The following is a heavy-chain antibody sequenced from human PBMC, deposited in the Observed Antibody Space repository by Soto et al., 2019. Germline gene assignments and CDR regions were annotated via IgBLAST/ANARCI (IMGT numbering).Heavy chain of an antibody. D-gene: IGHD3-22*01. V-gene: IGHV3-9*01. J-gene: IGHJ4*02. CDR1: GFTFDDYA. Sequence: VQLVESGGGLVQPGRSLRLSCAASGFTFDDYAVHWIRLAPGKGLEWVSGISWNSGDIGYADSVKGRFTISRDSAKNPLYLQLNSLRPEDTALYYCANLSMALYFDTPGLFDSWGQGTLVTVSS. CDR3: ANLSMALYFDTPGLFDS. CDR2: ISWNSGDI.